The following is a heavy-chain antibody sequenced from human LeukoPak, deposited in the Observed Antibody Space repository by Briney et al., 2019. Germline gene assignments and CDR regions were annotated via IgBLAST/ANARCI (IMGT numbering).Heavy chain of an antibody. V-gene: IGHV4-39*01. CDR1: GGSIISSDYH. D-gene: IGHD2-15*01. Sequence: SETLSLTCTVSGGSIISSDYHWGWVRQPPGTGLEWIGTISYSGNTDYNPSLRSRVTISVDTSNNQFSLRLGFVTAADTAVYHCARHCCSGPAKRVFDIWGQGTMVTVSS. J-gene: IGHJ3*02. CDR2: ISYSGNT. CDR3: ARHCCSGPAKRVFDI.